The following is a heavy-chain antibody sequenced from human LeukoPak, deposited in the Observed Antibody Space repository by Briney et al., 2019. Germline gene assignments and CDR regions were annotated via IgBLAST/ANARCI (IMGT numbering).Heavy chain of an antibody. CDR3: ARGTIAAAGYYYFDY. D-gene: IGHD6-13*01. V-gene: IGHV3-7*04. CDR1: GFTFSSYW. CDR2: IKKDGSEK. Sequence: PGGSLRLSCAASGFTFSSYWMSWVRQAPGKGLEWVANIKKDGSEKYYVDSVKGRFTISRDNAKNSLYLQMNSLRAEDTAVYYCARGTIAAAGYYYFDYWGQGTQVTVS. J-gene: IGHJ4*02.